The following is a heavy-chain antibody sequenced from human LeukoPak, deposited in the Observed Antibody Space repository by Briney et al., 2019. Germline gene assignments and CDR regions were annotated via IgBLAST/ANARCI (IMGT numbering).Heavy chain of an antibody. V-gene: IGHV3-30*04. CDR2: ISYDGSNK. CDR1: GFTFSSYA. Sequence: GRSLRLSCAASGFTFSSYAMHWVRQAPGKGLEWVAVISYDGSNKYYADSVKGRFTISRDNSKNTLYLQMNSLRAEDTAVYYCAREHWFGELGTWGQGTLVSVSS. J-gene: IGHJ4*02. D-gene: IGHD3-10*01. CDR3: AREHWFGELGT.